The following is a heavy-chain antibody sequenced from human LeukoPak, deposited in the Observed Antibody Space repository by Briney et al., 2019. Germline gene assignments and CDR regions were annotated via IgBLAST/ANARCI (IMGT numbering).Heavy chain of an antibody. CDR1: GFTFSGYW. J-gene: IGHJ4*02. CDR2: IRGDGSDK. D-gene: IGHD1-26*01. V-gene: IGHV3-7*01. Sequence: GGSLRLSCAASGFTFSGYWMSWVRQAPGKGLEWVANIRGDGSDKYFADFVEGRFTISRDNAKKSLYLQMNSLRAEDTATYYCVNVWEFGYWGQGTLVTVSS. CDR3: VNVWEFGY.